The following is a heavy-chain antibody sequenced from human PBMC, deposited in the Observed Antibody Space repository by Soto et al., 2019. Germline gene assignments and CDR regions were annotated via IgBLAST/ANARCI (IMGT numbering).Heavy chain of an antibody. V-gene: IGHV3-48*02. CDR2: INKNGFTI. CDR1: VFTLTTYS. Sequence: PWWSLRLSCSVSVFTLTTYSMNWCRQAPGKGLEWISFINKNGFTIYYADSVKGRFTISRDYAKNSLYLQMDSLRHEDTAVYYCARGAVTGTSLFDYWGLGTLVTVSS. J-gene: IGHJ4*02. D-gene: IGHD6-19*01. CDR3: ARGAVTGTSLFDY.